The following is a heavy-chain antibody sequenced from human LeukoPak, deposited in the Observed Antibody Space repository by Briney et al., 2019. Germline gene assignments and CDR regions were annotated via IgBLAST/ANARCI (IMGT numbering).Heavy chain of an antibody. CDR1: GGSFSGYY. V-gene: IGHV4-34*01. J-gene: IGHJ4*02. CDR2: INHSGST. Sequence: SETLSLTCAVYGGSFSGYYWSWICQPPGKGLEWIGEINHSGSTNYNPSLKSRVTISVDTSKNQFSLKLSSVTAADTAVYYCARGDCSGGSCYSRSQTNFDYWGQGTLVTASS. CDR3: ARGDCSGGSCYSRSQTNFDY. D-gene: IGHD2-15*01.